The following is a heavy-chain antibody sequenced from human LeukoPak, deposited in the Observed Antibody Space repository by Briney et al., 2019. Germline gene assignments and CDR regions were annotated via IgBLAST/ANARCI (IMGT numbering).Heavy chain of an antibody. J-gene: IGHJ3*02. CDR3: ARVVRESGYDLSLDI. V-gene: IGHV4-61*01. CDR2: IYYSGST. Sequence: SETLSLTCTVSGYSISSGYYWGWIRQPPGKGLEWIGYIYYSGSTNYNPSLKSRVTISVDTSKNQFSLKLSSVTAADTAVYYCARVVRESGYDLSLDIWGQGTMVTVSS. CDR1: GYSISSGYY. D-gene: IGHD5-12*01.